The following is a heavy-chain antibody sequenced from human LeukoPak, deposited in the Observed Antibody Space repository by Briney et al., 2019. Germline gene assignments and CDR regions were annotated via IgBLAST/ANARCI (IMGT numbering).Heavy chain of an antibody. V-gene: IGHV4-30-2*06. CDR2: IHHSGST. CDR3: AREPLGISADPPL. D-gene: IGHD6-13*01. Sequence: SETLSLTCAVSGGSIIRGGYSWSWMRQSPGQGLEWIGYIHHSGSTYYNPSLKSRLTMSVDTSKNQFSLNLTSVTAADTAVYYCAREPLGISADPPLWGQGTLVTVSS. J-gene: IGHJ4*02. CDR1: GGSIIRGGYS.